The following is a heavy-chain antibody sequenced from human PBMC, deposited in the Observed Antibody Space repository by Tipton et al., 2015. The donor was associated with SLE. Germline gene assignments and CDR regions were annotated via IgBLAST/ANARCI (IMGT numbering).Heavy chain of an antibody. CDR3: ARVDTIYSFDY. V-gene: IGHV4-31*03. Sequence: TLSLTCTVSGGSISSGGHYWSWIRQQPGKGLEWIGYIYYNGNTDSNPSLKSRLMMSVDRSKNQFSLNLNSVTAADMAIYYCARVDTIYSFDYWGQGALVTVSS. D-gene: IGHD3/OR15-3a*01. J-gene: IGHJ4*02. CDR2: IYYNGNT. CDR1: GGSISSGGHY.